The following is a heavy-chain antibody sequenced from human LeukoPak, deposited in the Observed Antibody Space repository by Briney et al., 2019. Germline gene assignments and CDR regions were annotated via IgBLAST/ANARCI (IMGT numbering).Heavy chain of an antibody. V-gene: IGHV4-31*03. D-gene: IGHD1-14*01. CDR2: ISFSGST. J-gene: IGHJ4*02. CDR3: ARDVYNTQYHFDY. Sequence: PSETLSLTCTASGGSISSGGSHWNWIRQFSGKGLEWIGYISFSGSTYYNPSLNSRVTISVDKSNNQFSLRLISVTAADTAVYFCARDVYNTQYHFDYWGQGTLVTVSS. CDR1: GGSISSGGSH.